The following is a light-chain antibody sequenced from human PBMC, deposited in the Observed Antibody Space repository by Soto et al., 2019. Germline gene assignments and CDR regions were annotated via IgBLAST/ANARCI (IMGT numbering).Light chain of an antibody. Sequence: QSVLTQPASVSGSPGQSITISCTGTSSDVGSYNLVSWYQQHPGKAPKLMIYEGSKRPSGVSNRFSGSKSGNTASLTISGLQAEDGADYYCCSYAGSSTYVFGTGTKLTVL. CDR2: EGS. CDR3: CSYAGSSTYV. CDR1: SSDVGSYNL. V-gene: IGLV2-23*01. J-gene: IGLJ1*01.